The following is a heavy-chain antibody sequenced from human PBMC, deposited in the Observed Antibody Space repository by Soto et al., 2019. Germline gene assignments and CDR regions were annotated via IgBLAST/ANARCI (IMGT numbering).Heavy chain of an antibody. CDR2: IIPALGIT. J-gene: IGHJ6*04. V-gene: IGHV1-69*08. Sequence: QVQLVQSGATVKRPGSSVRVSCQASGDTFSTHTITWVRQAPGQGLEWVGRIIPALGITTYAQRFQGRVTISAVRSTSTVYMVLSSLTSDDTALYYCARDQYCSVSSCFGYPDVWGGGTAVIVSS. CDR1: GDTFSTHT. CDR3: ARDQYCSVSSCFGYPDV. D-gene: IGHD2-15*01.